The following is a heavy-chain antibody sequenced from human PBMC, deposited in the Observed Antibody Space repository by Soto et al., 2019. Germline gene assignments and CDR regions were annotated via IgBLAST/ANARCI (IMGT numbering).Heavy chain of an antibody. D-gene: IGHD6-6*01. V-gene: IGHV4-59*01. Sequence: QMQLQESGPGLVKLSETLSLTCTVSGGSISSYYWNWIRQPPGKGLEWIGYIYNSGSTNYNPSLKSRVTISVNTSKNQFSLKLTSVTAADTAVYYCAAPPRYWGQGTLVTVSS. J-gene: IGHJ4*02. CDR3: AAPPRY. CDR1: GGSISSYY. CDR2: IYNSGST.